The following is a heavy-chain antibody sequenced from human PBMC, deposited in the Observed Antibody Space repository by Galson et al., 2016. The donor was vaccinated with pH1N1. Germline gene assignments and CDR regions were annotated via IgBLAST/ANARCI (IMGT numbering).Heavy chain of an antibody. CDR2: IYSGGRT. Sequence: SLRLSCAASGFTVSSNYMSWVRQAPGKGLERVSLIYSGGRTYYADSVKGRFTISRDNSKNTLYLQMNSLRVEDTAVYYCARVGDFWSYYYYNMDVWGQGTTVTVSS. J-gene: IGHJ6*02. D-gene: IGHD3-3*01. CDR3: ARVGDFWSYYYYNMDV. V-gene: IGHV3-53*01. CDR1: GFTVSSNY.